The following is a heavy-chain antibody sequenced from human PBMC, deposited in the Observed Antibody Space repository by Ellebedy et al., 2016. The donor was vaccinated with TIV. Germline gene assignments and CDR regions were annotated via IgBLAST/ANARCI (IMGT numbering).Heavy chain of an antibody. V-gene: IGHV1-46*01. J-gene: IGHJ4*02. CDR1: EYAFTSFA. CDR2: INPSGGYT. D-gene: IGHD1-1*01. Sequence: AASVKVSCKASEYAFTSFALHWVRQAPGQGLEWMGFINPSGGYTSYTQKFQGRVTMTRDMSTSTVYMELSGLRSEDTAVYYCTSKVEGTAFDYWGQGTLVTVSS. CDR3: TSKVEGTAFDY.